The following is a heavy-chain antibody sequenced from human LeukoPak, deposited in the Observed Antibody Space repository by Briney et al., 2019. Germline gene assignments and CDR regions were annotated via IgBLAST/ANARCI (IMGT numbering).Heavy chain of an antibody. V-gene: IGHV3-23*01. D-gene: IGHD3-22*01. CDR3: ARVAGYDSSGYLG. CDR2: ISDSGGTA. CDR1: GFTFSNYW. Sequence: GGSLRLSCAASGFTFSNYWMTWVRQAPGKGLEWVSGISDSGGTAFYADSVKGRFTSSRDNPKNTLYLQMNSLRAEDTAVYYCARVAGYDSSGYLGWGQGTLVTVSS. J-gene: IGHJ4*02.